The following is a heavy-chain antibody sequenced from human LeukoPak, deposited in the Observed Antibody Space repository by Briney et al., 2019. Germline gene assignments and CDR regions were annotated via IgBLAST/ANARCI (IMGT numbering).Heavy chain of an antibody. CDR3: AKAITVTARVYYYYMDV. CDR1: GFTFSSYA. D-gene: IGHD4-17*01. Sequence: PGGSLRLSCASSGFTFSSYAMSWVRQAPGKGLEWVSAISGSGGSTYYADSVKGRFTISRDNSKNTLYLQMNSLRGEDTALYYCAKAITVTARVYYYYMDVWGKGTTVTVSS. CDR2: ISGSGGST. J-gene: IGHJ6*03. V-gene: IGHV3-23*01.